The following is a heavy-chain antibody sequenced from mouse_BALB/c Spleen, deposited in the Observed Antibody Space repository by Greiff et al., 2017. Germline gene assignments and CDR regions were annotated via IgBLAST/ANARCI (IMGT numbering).Heavy chain of an antibody. CDR2: IYPGNGDT. J-gene: IGHJ3*01. Sequence: QVQLKQPGAELVKPGASVKMSCKASGYTFTSYNMHWVKQTPGQGLEWIGAIYPGNGDTSYNQKFKGKATLTADKSSSTAYMQLSSLTSEDSAVYYCARRDYDGGFAYWGQGTLVTVSA. D-gene: IGHD2-4*01. CDR3: ARRDYDGGFAY. V-gene: IGHV1-12*01. CDR1: GYTFTSYN.